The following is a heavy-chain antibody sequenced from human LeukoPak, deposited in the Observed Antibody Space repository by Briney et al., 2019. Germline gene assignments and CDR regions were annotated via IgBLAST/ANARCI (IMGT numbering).Heavy chain of an antibody. CDR3: ATEAPRSYYFDY. CDR1: EDTFTYYH. J-gene: IGHJ4*02. V-gene: IGHV1-46*01. CDR2: VYATGGTT. Sequence: GASVKVSCKASEDTFTYYHIHWVRQAPGQGVEWMGAVYATGGTTISTQNFQGRVTMTRDTSTGTVYMELSSLRFEDTAMYYCATEAPRSYYFDYWGQGILVTVSS.